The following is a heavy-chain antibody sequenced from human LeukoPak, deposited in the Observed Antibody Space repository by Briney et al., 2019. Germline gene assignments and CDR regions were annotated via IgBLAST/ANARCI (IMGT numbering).Heavy chain of an antibody. CDR2: IYYSGST. V-gene: IGHV4-59*08. CDR3: ARLRTDSSGGGWFDP. Sequence: SETLSLTCTVSGGSISSYYWSWIRQPPGKGLEWIGYIYYSGSTNYNPSLKSRVTISVDTSKNQFSLKLSSVTAADTAVYYCARLRTDSSGGGWFDPWGQGTLVAVSS. CDR1: GGSISSYY. D-gene: IGHD6-19*01. J-gene: IGHJ5*02.